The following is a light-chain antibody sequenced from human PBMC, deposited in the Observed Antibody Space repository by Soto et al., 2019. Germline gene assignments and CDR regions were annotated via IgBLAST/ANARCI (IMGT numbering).Light chain of an antibody. CDR1: QSVSSNY. CDR2: AAS. J-gene: IGKJ3*01. CDR3: QQSGRLFT. V-gene: IGKV3-20*01. Sequence: GTLSGSPGARATFSCRASQSVSSNYLAWYQQKPGQAPRLLIYAASSRATGIPGRFSGSGSGTDFTLTFSSLEPEDIPVYYCQQSGRLFTFAPGTKVDIK.